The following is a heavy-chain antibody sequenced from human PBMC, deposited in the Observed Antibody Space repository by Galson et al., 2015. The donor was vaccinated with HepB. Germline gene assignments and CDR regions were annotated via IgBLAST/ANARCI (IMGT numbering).Heavy chain of an antibody. V-gene: IGHV3-7*03. CDR2: IKQDGSEK. J-gene: IGHJ4*02. Sequence: SLRLSCAASGFTFSSYWMSWVRQAPGKGLEWVANIKQDGSEKYYVDSVKGRFTISRDNAKNSLYLQMNSLRAEDTAVYYCASESYGSGSLFDYWGQGTLVTVSS. CDR3: ASESYGSGSLFDY. CDR1: GFTFSSYW. D-gene: IGHD3-10*01.